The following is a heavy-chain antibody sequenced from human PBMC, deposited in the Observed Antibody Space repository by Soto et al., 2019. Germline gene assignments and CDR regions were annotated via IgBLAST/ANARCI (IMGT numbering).Heavy chain of an antibody. J-gene: IGHJ4*02. D-gene: IGHD3-9*01. V-gene: IGHV3-30*18. CDR1: GFTLSSYG. CDR3: AKSSFSRYFDWLSPDY. Sequence: QVQLVESGGGVVQPGRSLRLSCAASGFTLSSYGMPWVRQAPGKGLEWVAVISYDGSNKYYADSVKGRFTISRDNSKNTLYLQMNSLRPEDTAVYYCAKSSFSRYFDWLSPDYWGQGTLVTVSS. CDR2: ISYDGSNK.